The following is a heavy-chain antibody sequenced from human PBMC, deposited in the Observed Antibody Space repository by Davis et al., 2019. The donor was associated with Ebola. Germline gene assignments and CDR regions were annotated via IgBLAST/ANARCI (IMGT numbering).Heavy chain of an antibody. V-gene: IGHV1-18*01. CDR1: GYTFTSYG. Sequence: ASVKVSCKASGYTFTSYGISWVRQAPGQGLEWMGWISTYNGNTNYAQKLQGRVTMTTDTSTSTAYMELSSLTSGDTAVYYCVRDLRGWGDFDYWGQGTLVTVSS. CDR3: VRDLRGWGDFDY. D-gene: IGHD3-10*01. J-gene: IGHJ4*02. CDR2: ISTYNGNT.